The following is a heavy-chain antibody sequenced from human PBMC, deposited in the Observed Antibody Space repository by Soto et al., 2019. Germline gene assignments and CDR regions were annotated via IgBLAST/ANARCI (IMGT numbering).Heavy chain of an antibody. D-gene: IGHD2-21*02. V-gene: IGHV4-59*11. Sequence: SEPLSPTCAVSGGSISGHYWSWFRQPPGKGLEWIGYMYNTGSTVYNPSFKSRVTISVDTSKNQFSLKLNSVTAADTAVYYCARDLWGYCGTDCYPLDVWGQGTTVTVSS. CDR2: MYNTGST. CDR1: GGSISGHY. J-gene: IGHJ6*02. CDR3: ARDLWGYCGTDCYPLDV.